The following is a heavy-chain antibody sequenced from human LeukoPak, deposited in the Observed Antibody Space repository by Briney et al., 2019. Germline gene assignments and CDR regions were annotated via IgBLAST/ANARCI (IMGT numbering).Heavy chain of an antibody. CDR1: GFTFSSYW. CDR2: INSDGSST. V-gene: IGHV3-74*01. D-gene: IGHD6-13*01. J-gene: IGHJ5*02. CDR3: ARGPNSSGWYSWFDP. Sequence: GGSLRLSCAASGFTFSSYWMHWVRQVPGKGLVWVSRINSDGSSTSYADSVKGRFTISRDNAKNTLYLQMNSLRAEDTAVYYCARGPNSSGWYSWFDPWGQGALVTVSS.